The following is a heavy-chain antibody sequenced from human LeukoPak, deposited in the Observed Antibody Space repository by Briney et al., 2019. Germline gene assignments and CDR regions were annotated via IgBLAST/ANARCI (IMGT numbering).Heavy chain of an antibody. V-gene: IGHV3-7*02. CDR1: GFTFSSYW. CDR3: ASGYSYGAFFDY. Sequence: QSGGSLRLSCAASGFTFSSYWMSWVRQAPGKGLEWVANIKRDGSEKYYVDSVKGWFTISRDNAKNSLYLQMNSLRAEDTAVYYCASGYSYGAFFDYWGQGTLVTVSS. D-gene: IGHD5-18*01. CDR2: IKRDGSEK. J-gene: IGHJ4*02.